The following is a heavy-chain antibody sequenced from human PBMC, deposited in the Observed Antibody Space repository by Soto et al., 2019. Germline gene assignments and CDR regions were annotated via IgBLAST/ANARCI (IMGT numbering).Heavy chain of an antibody. J-gene: IGHJ2*01. D-gene: IGHD7-27*01. V-gene: IGHV4-59*08. CDR3: ARHNNHGNRGYFDL. Sequence: QVQLQESGPGLVKPSETLSLTCTVSDGSIGSYYWSWIRQPPGKGLEWIGYISYSGNTNHNPSLKSRVTTSVDTSKIQFSLKLSSVTAADTAVYYCARHNNHGNRGYFDLWGRGTLVTVSS. CDR2: ISYSGNT. CDR1: DGSIGSYY.